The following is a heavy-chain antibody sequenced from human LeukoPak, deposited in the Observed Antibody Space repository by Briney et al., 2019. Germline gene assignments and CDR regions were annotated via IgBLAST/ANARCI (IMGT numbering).Heavy chain of an antibody. CDR2: ISSSSSTI. CDR1: GFTFSSYG. D-gene: IGHD6-6*01. J-gene: IGHJ4*02. Sequence: PGGSLRLSCAASGFTFSSYGMDWVRQAPGKGLEGVSYISSSSSTIYYANSVKGRFTISRDNAKNSLFLQMNSLRAEDTAVYYCTRGGAARPDYWGQGTLVTVSS. V-gene: IGHV3-48*01. CDR3: TRGGAARPDY.